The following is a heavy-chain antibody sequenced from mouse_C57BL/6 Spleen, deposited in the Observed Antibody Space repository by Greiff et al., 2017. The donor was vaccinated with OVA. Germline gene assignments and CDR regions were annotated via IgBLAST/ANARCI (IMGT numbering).Heavy chain of an antibody. CDR1: GFTFSDYG. Sequence: EVQGVESGGGLVKPGGSLTLSCAASGFTFSDYGMHWVRQAPEKGLEWVAYISSGSSTIYYADTVKGRFTISRDNAKNTLFLRMTRLVADDTALYDCARENWDGGFAYWGKGTLVTVSA. CDR2: ISSGSSTI. J-gene: IGHJ3*01. D-gene: IGHD4-1*01. CDR3: ARENWDGGFAY. V-gene: IGHV5-17*01.